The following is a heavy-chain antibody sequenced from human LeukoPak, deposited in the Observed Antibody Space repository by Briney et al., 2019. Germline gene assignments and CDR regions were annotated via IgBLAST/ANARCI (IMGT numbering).Heavy chain of an antibody. V-gene: IGHV3-11*01. CDR3: ARERGRIQLWLIDAFDI. J-gene: IGHJ3*02. CDR1: GFTFSDYY. D-gene: IGHD5-18*01. CDR2: ISSSGSTI. Sequence: KAGGSLRLSCAASGFTFSDYYMSWIRQAPGKGLEWVSYISSSGSTIYYADSVKGRFAISRDNAKNSLYLQMNSLRAEDTAVYYCARERGRIQLWLIDAFDIWGQGTMVTVSS.